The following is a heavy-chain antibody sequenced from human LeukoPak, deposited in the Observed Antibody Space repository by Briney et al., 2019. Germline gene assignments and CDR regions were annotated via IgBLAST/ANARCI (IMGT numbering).Heavy chain of an antibody. CDR1: GFTFSNYA. V-gene: IGHV3-23*01. J-gene: IGHJ6*04. CDR3: AKDPRGYYYGMDV. D-gene: IGHD3-10*01. Sequence: GGSLRLSCAASGFTFSNYAMSWVRQAPGKGLEWVSAISGSGVSTYYADSVKGRFTISRDNSKNTLYLQMNGLRAEDTAVYYCAKDPRGYYYGMDVWGKGTTVTVSS. CDR2: ISGSGVST.